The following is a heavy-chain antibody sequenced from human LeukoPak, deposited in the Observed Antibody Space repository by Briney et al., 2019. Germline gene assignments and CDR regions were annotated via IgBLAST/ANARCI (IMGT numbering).Heavy chain of an antibody. CDR3: ARGDCSSTSCYTFDY. CDR1: GYTFIDYY. J-gene: IGHJ4*02. V-gene: IGHV1-2*02. CDR2: INPNSGGT. Sequence: ASVKVSCKASGYTFIDYYMHWVRQAPGQGLEWMGWINPNSGGTNYAQKFQGRVTMTRDTSISTAYMELSRLRSDDTAVYYCARGDCSSTSCYTFDYWGQGTLVTVSS. D-gene: IGHD2-2*02.